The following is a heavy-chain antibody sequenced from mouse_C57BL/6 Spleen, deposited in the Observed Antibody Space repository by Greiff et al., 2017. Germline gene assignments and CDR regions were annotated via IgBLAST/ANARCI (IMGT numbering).Heavy chain of an antibody. J-gene: IGHJ3*01. V-gene: IGHV1-55*01. CDR3: AKWHYGSSCEEAGFAY. D-gene: IGHD1-1*01. CDR1: GYTFTSYW. Sequence: QVQLQQPGAEPVKPGASVKMSCKASGYTFTSYWITWVKQRPGQGLEWIGDIYPGSGSTNYNEKFKSKATLTVDTSSSKAYMQLSSLTSEDSAVYYCAKWHYGSSCEEAGFAYWGQGTLVTVSA. CDR2: IYPGSGST.